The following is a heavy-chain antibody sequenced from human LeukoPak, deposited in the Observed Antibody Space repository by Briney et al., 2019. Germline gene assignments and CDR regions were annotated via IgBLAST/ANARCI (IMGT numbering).Heavy chain of an antibody. J-gene: IGHJ4*02. CDR3: ARHRATVTMYGLDY. CDR2: NYYSGST. V-gene: IGHV4-59*08. Sequence: TETLSLTCTVSGGSISSYYWSWIRQPPGKGLEWIGYNYYSGSTNYNPSLKSRVPISVDTSKNQLSLKLSSVTAADTAVYYCARHRATVTMYGLDYWGQGTLVSVST. D-gene: IGHD4-17*01. CDR1: GGSISSYY.